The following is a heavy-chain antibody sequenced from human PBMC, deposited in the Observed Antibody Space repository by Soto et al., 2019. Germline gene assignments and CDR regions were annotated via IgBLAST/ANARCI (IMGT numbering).Heavy chain of an antibody. CDR2: IYPSDSDT. J-gene: IGHJ4*02. Sequence: CKGSGYNFAGYWIAWVLQMPGKGLELMGIIYPSDSDTRYRPSFQGQVTISADKSISSAYLQWSSLRASDTAMYYCARGVVSTRTFDYWGQGTPVTVSS. CDR1: GYNFAGYW. CDR3: ARGVVSTRTFDY. V-gene: IGHV5-51*01. D-gene: IGHD3-22*01.